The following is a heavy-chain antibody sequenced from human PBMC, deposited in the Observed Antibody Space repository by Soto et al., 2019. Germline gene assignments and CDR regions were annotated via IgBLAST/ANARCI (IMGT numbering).Heavy chain of an antibody. CDR2: ISGSVGST. D-gene: IGHD6-6*01. V-gene: IGHV3-23*01. J-gene: IGHJ4*02. CDR3: AQDQGYSSSAYFDY. CDR1: GFTVSSYA. Sequence: QPXVSLRLSCAACGFTVSSYAMSWVRQAPGKGLEWVSAISGSVGSTYYADSVKGRFTISRDNSKNTLYLQMNSLRAEDTAVYYCAQDQGYSSSAYFDYWGQGTLVTVSS.